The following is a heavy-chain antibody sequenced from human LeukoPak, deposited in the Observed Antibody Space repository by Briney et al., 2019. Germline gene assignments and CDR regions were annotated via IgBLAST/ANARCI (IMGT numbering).Heavy chain of an antibody. CDR2: IIPIFGTA. CDR1: GGTFSSYA. V-gene: IGHV1-69*01. J-gene: IGHJ1*01. CDR3: ARGVGLYSSSRFQH. D-gene: IGHD6-6*01. Sequence: ASVKVSCKASGGTFSSYAISWVRQAPGQGLEWMGGIIPIFGTANYAQKFQGRVTITADESTSTAYMELSSLRSEDTAVYYCARGVGLYSSSRFQHWGQGTLVTVSS.